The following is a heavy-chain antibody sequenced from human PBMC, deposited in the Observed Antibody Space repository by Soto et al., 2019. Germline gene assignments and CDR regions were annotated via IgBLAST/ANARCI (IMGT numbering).Heavy chain of an antibody. V-gene: IGHV4-34*01. CDR1: GGSFSGYY. D-gene: IGHD3-22*01. J-gene: IGHJ4*02. CDR3: SRGRLLRPFDF. CDR2: INHSGST. Sequence: QVQLQQWGAGLLKPSETLSLTCAVYGGSFSGYYWSWIRQPPGKGLEWIGEINHSGSTNYNPSLKSRVTISVDRSKNQFSLKLSSVTAADTAVYYCSRGRLLRPFDFWGQGTLVTVSS.